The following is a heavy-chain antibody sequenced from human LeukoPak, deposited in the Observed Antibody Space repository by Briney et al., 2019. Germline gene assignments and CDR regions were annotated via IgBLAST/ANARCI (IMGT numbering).Heavy chain of an antibody. CDR1: GYTFTGYY. CDR2: MNPNSGNT. V-gene: IGHV1-8*02. Sequence: ASVKVSCKASGYTFTGYYMHWVRQATGQGLEWMGWMNPNSGNTGYAQKFQGRVTMTRNTSISTAYMELSSLRSEDTAVYYCARLHDPFDPWGQGTLVTVSS. D-gene: IGHD1-1*01. J-gene: IGHJ5*02. CDR3: ARLHDPFDP.